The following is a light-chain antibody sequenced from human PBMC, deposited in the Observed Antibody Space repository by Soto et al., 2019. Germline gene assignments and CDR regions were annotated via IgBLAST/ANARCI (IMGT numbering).Light chain of an antibody. V-gene: IGKV3-15*01. J-gene: IGKJ4*01. CDR3: QRYNNWPLT. CDR2: DSS. Sequence: EIFLTQSPGTLSLSRGEIATLSWWASQSVSNNYLAWYQQKPGQTPRLLIYDSSTRAIGIPTRFSGSRSGTEFTLTINGLQSEDFAAYYCQRYNNWPLTFGGGTKVDIK. CDR1: QSVSNN.